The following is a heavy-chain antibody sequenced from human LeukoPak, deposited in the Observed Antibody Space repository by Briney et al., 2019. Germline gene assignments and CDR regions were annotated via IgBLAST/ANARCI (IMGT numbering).Heavy chain of an antibody. CDR2: ISGCCGST. D-gene: IGHD3-22*01. Sequence: GVSLRLFCVGSGFTFSHYEFHWVRQAPGKGLEGVSAISGCCGSTYYADSVKGRFPISRDNSKNTLHLAENRQRAVDTPVYYCAKVRPDDSSGDEDDAFDIWGQGTMVTVSS. J-gene: IGHJ3*02. CDR1: GFTFSHYE. CDR3: AKVRPDDSSGDEDDAFDI. V-gene: IGHV3-23*01.